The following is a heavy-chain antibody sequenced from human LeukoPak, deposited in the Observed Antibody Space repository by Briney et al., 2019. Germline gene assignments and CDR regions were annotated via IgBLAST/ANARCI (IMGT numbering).Heavy chain of an antibody. D-gene: IGHD3-22*01. V-gene: IGHV3-23*01. Sequence: GGSLRLSCAASGFTFSSSAMSWVRQAPGKGLEWVSAISNNGGCTYYADSVQGRFTISRDNSKSTLCLQMNSLRAEDTAIYYCAKLYYDTSGYTDYWGQGTLVTVSS. CDR2: ISNNGGCT. CDR1: GFTFSSSA. J-gene: IGHJ4*02. CDR3: AKLYYDTSGYTDY.